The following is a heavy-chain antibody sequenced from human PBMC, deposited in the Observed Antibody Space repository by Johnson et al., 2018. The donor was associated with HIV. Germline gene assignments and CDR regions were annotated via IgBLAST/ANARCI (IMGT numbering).Heavy chain of an antibody. Sequence: VQLVESGGGLVKPGGSLRLSCAASGFTFSNAWMTWVRQAPGKGLEWVGRIKSKTDGGTTDYVAPVKGRFTISRDDSKNTLYLQMNSLKTEDTAVYYCTTEVVITQDAFDIWGQGTMVTVSS. CDR1: GFTFSNAW. CDR3: TTEVVITQDAFDI. D-gene: IGHD3-22*01. CDR2: IKSKTDGGTT. V-gene: IGHV3-15*01. J-gene: IGHJ3*02.